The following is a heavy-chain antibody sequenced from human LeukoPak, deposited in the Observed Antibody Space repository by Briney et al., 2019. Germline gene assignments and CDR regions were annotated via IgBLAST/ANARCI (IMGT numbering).Heavy chain of an antibody. CDR2: ISGSGGST. CDR1: GFTFSSNA. Sequence: PGRSLRLSCAASGFTFSSNAMSWVRQSPGKGMEWVSAISGSGGSTYYADSVKGRFTISRDNSKNTLYLQMNSLRAEDTAVYYCAKSSSGWYSFDYWGQGTLVTVSS. CDR3: AKSSSGWYSFDY. V-gene: IGHV3-23*01. J-gene: IGHJ4*02. D-gene: IGHD6-19*01.